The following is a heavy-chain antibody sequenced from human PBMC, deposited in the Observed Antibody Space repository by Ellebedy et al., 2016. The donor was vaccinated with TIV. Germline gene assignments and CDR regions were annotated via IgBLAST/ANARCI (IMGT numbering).Heavy chain of an antibody. Sequence: GESLKISCAASGFTVTSNYMSWVRQAPGKGLKWVSVIYSGGSTYYADSVKGRFTISRDNSKNTLYLQMNSLRAEDTAVYYCASPSGDYYYYGMDVWGQGTTVTVSS. J-gene: IGHJ6*02. CDR1: GFTVTSNY. CDR3: ASPSGDYYYYGMDV. D-gene: IGHD3-10*01. CDR2: IYSGGST. V-gene: IGHV3-66*01.